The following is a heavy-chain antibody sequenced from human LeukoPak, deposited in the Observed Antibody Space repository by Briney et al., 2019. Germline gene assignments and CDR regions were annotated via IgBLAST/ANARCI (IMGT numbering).Heavy chain of an antibody. J-gene: IGHJ5*02. Sequence: PSETLSLTCTVSGGSVSSGSDYWRWIRQPPGKGLEWIGYIYYSGSSKYNPSLKSRVTISVDTSKNQFSLKLTSVTAADTAVYYCGRGFGDWGLSWFDPWGQGTLVTVSS. CDR1: GGSVSSGSDY. V-gene: IGHV4-61*01. CDR2: IYYSGSS. CDR3: GRGFGDWGLSWFDP. D-gene: IGHD3-10*01.